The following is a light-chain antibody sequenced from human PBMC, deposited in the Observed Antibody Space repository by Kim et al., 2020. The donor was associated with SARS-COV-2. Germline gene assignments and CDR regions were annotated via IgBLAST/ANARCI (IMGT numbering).Light chain of an antibody. V-gene: IGLV3-21*04. Sequence: PGKTAMIPCGGTSIGSKIVPWYQRKPDQTPVLVISYGSVRPSGIPERFSGSNSGDTATVTISRVEAGDEADYYCQVWDSSDDHRVVFGGGTQLTVL. CDR1: SIGSKI. CDR2: YGS. J-gene: IGLJ2*01. CDR3: QVWDSSDDHRVV.